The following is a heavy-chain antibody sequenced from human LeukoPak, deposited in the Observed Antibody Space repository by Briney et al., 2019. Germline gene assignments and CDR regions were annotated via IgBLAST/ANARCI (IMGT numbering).Heavy chain of an antibody. Sequence: GGSLRLSCAASGFTFRSYAMNWVRQAPGKGLEWVSYISSSGSTIYYADSVKGRFTISRDNAKNSLSLQMNSLRPEDTAVYYCARGQHAFDIWGQGTLVTVSS. CDR1: GFTFRSYA. J-gene: IGHJ3*02. CDR2: ISSSGSTI. V-gene: IGHV3-48*03. CDR3: ARGQHAFDI.